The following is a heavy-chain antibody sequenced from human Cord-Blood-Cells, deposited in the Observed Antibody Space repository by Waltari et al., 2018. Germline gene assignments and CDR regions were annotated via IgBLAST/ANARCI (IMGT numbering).Heavy chain of an antibody. J-gene: IGHJ4*02. V-gene: IGHV1-18*01. Sequence: QVQLVQSGAEVRKPGASVKVSCKASGYTFTSYGISWVRQAPGQGLEWMGWINAYNGNTNYAQKLQVRGTMTTDTSTSTAYMELRSLRSDDTAVYYCARGGYYYDSSGYGYWGQGTLVTVSS. CDR1: GYTFTSYG. CDR2: INAYNGNT. CDR3: ARGGYYYDSSGYGY. D-gene: IGHD3-22*01.